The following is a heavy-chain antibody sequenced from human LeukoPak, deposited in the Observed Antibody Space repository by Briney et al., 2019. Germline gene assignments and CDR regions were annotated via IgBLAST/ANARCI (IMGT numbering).Heavy chain of an antibody. J-gene: IGHJ5*02. Sequence: GESLKISCEVSGHRFTNHWIGWVRQMPGKGLEWMGIINLGDSDAKYSPSFQGQVTISLDKSISTAYLQWRSLKASDTAMYYCARRPYSGSPNWFDPWGQGTLVTVSS. CDR3: ARRPYSGSPNWFDP. V-gene: IGHV5-51*01. CDR1: GHRFTNHW. CDR2: INLGDSDA. D-gene: IGHD1-26*01.